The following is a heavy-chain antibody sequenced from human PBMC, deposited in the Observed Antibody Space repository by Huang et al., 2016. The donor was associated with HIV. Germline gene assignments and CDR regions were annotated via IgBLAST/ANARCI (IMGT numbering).Heavy chain of an antibody. V-gene: IGHV1-69*01. Sequence: QVQLVQSGAEVKKPGSSVKVSCKASGGSFSIHVFSWVRQGPGQGLEWMGGIIPIFGTTNYAQKFQGRVTITADESTGTAYLELSSLRSEDTAVYFCARESNIVVVPHTIKFFDYWGQGTLVTVSS. CDR2: IIPIFGTT. D-gene: IGHD2-2*01. CDR1: GGSFSIHV. J-gene: IGHJ4*02. CDR3: ARESNIVVVPHTIKFFDY.